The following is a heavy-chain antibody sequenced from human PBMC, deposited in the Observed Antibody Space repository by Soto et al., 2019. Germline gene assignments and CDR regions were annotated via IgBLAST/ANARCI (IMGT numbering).Heavy chain of an antibody. J-gene: IGHJ1*01. CDR1: GFDFKTYA. CDR3: ARSLEDYSTNNFYDP. D-gene: IGHD3-3*01. CDR2: ISQTGGTS. V-gene: IGHV3-23*01. Sequence: GGSLRLSCVTSGFDFKTYAMTWIRHIPGKGLQWVSTISQTGGTSYYVDSVRGRFTISRDNSDNVLFLQMDALRIEDTAMYYCARSLEDYSTNNFYDPWGQGTLVTLS.